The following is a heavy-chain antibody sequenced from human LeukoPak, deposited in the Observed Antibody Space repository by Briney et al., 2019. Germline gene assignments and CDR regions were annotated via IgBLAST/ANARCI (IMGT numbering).Heavy chain of an antibody. D-gene: IGHD6-6*01. CDR3: ARGAQPLRRIAARPSGVCWFDP. Sequence: SETLSLTCAVYGVSFSGYYWRWLRQPPGKGLEWIGEINHSGSTNYHPSLKSRVTIVVDTSKNQFSRKLSSVTAADTAVYYCARGAQPLRRIAARPSGVCWFDPWGQGTLVTVAS. V-gene: IGHV4-34*01. CDR2: INHSGST. J-gene: IGHJ5*02. CDR1: GVSFSGYY.